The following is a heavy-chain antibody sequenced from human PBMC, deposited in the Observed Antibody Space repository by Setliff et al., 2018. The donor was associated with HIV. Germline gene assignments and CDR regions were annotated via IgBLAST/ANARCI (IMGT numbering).Heavy chain of an antibody. D-gene: IGHD6-6*01. CDR2: INNDTTTT. J-gene: IGHJ4*02. V-gene: IGHV3-74*01. CDR1: GFTFSRYW. Sequence: SLRLSCAASGFTFSRYWMHWVRQAPGQGLVWVSGINNDTTTTTYADSVKGRFSISRDNAKNTLYLQMNGLRGEDTAVYYCVMFSSSSGWGQGTQVTVSS. CDR3: VMFSSSSG.